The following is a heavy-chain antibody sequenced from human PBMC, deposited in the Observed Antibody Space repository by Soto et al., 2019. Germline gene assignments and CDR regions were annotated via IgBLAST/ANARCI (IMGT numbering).Heavy chain of an antibody. Sequence: PGGSLRLSCAASGFTFSSYSMNWVRQAPGKGLEWVSYISSSSSTIYYADSVKGRFTISRDNAKNSLYLQMNSLRAEDTAVYYCARDSYYYGSGSYRYWGQGTLVTVSS. CDR1: GFTFSSYS. J-gene: IGHJ4*02. D-gene: IGHD3-10*01. CDR3: ARDSYYYGSGSYRY. V-gene: IGHV3-48*01. CDR2: ISSSSSTI.